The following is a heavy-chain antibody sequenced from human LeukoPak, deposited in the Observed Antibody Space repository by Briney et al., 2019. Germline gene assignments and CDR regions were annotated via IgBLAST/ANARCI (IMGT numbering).Heavy chain of an antibody. CDR2: IFPIFATA. D-gene: IGHD1-26*01. CDR3: ARESGSNEAYFDY. Sequence: VASVKVSCKASGYTFTGYYLHCVRQAPGQGLEWMGRIFPIFATANYAQKFQGRVTITADESTSTAYMELSSLRSEDTAVYYCARESGSNEAYFDYWGQGTLVTVSS. CDR1: GYTFTGYY. J-gene: IGHJ4*02. V-gene: IGHV1-69*13.